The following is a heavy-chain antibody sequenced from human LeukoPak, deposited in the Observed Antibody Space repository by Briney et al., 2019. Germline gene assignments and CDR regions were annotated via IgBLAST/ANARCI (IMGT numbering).Heavy chain of an antibody. CDR1: GFTFSSYA. Sequence: GGSLRLSCAASGFTFSSYAMSWVRQAPGKGLEWVSAISGSGGSTYYADSVKGRFTISRDNSKNTLYLQMNSLRAEDTAVYYCAKAGVPGDYPRYFQHWGQGTLVTVSS. D-gene: IGHD4-17*01. V-gene: IGHV3-23*01. J-gene: IGHJ1*01. CDR3: AKAGVPGDYPRYFQH. CDR2: ISGSGGST.